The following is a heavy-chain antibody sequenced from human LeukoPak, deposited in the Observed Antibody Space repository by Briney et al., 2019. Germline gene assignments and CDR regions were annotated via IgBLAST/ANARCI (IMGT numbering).Heavy chain of an antibody. CDR3: ARSGHYYDSRGYSFDY. CDR1: GFSISSGGYY. Sequence: SETLSLTCTVSGFSISSGGYYWSWIRQHPGKGLEWIGYIYYSGSTYYNPSLKSRVTISVDTSKNQFSLKLSSVTAADTAVYYCARSGHYYDSRGYSFDYWGQGTLVTVSS. CDR2: IYYSGST. J-gene: IGHJ4*02. D-gene: IGHD3-22*01. V-gene: IGHV4-31*03.